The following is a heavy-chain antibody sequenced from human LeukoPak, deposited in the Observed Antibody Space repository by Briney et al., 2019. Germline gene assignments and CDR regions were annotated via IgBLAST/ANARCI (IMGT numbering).Heavy chain of an antibody. D-gene: IGHD2-8*02. CDR3: ATYRQVLLPFES. V-gene: IGHV3-23*01. CDR1: GFTFTTYS. CDR2: IFPSGGEI. Sequence: GGSLRLSCEASGFTFTTYSMTWVRQAPGKGLEWVSSIFPSGGEIHYADSVRGRFIISRDNSKSTLSLQMNSLRAEDTAIYYCATYRQVLLPFESWGQGTLVTVSS. J-gene: IGHJ4*02.